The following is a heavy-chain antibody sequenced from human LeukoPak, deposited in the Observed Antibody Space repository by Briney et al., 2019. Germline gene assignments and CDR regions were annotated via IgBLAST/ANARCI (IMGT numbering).Heavy chain of an antibody. D-gene: IGHD5-18*01. CDR2: ISGNGGRT. Sequence: GGPLRLSCAASGFTFSSYAMSWVRQAPGKGLEWVSVISGNGGRTYYADSVKGRFTISRDNSKNTLYLQMNSLRAEDTAVYYCAKVRDLDTVLGRFDNWGQGTLVTVSS. CDR1: GFTFSSYA. V-gene: IGHV3-23*01. J-gene: IGHJ5*02. CDR3: AKVRDLDTVLGRFDN.